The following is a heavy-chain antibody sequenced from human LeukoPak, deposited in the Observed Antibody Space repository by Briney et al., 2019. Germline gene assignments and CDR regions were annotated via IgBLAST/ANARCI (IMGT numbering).Heavy chain of an antibody. CDR3: ARTRYCSSTSCYAWDYYYYYMDV. D-gene: IGHD2-2*01. V-gene: IGHV1-18*01. CDR1: GYTFTSYG. J-gene: IGHJ6*03. Sequence: ASVKVSCKASGYTFTSYGISWVRQAPGQGLEWMGWISAYNGNTNYAQKLQGRVTMTTDTSTSTAYMELRSLRSDDTAVYYCARTRYCSSTSCYAWDYYYYYMDVWGKGTTVTISS. CDR2: ISAYNGNT.